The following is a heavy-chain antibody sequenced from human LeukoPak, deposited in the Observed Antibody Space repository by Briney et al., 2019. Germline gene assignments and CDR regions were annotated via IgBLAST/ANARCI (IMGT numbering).Heavy chain of an antibody. CDR3: ARGVWEPYY. Sequence: SETLSLTCTVSGGPISSYYWSWVRQPPGKGLEWIGYIYYSGSTNYNPSLKSRVTISVDMSKNQFSLKLSSVTAADTAVYFCARGVWEPYYWGQGTLVTVSS. CDR1: GGPISSYY. J-gene: IGHJ4*02. CDR2: IYYSGST. D-gene: IGHD1-26*01. V-gene: IGHV4-59*08.